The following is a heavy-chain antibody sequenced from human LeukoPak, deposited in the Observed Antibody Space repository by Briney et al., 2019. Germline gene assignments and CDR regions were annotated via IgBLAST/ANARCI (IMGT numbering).Heavy chain of an antibody. CDR3: ARDVEGRLNLLPS. CDR1: PVTFSASA. V-gene: IGHV1-69*01. J-gene: IGHJ5*02. Sequence: SAKVSCKASPVTFSASAISWGRPAPRQRLGRMGGIIPSFGTVYYAQKFQGRVTITADESTSTDYMELSSLRSEDTAVYYCARDVEGRLNLLPSWGQGTLVTVPS. D-gene: IGHD1-26*01. CDR2: IIPSFGTV.